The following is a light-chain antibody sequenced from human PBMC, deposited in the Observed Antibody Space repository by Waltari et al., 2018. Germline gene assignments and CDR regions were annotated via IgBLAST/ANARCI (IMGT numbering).Light chain of an antibody. CDR3: SSYTRSSTLV. V-gene: IGLV2-14*03. Sequence: QSALTQPASVSGSPGQAITISCTGTSSDVGGYNLFSCYQQHPGKATKLIIYDVNARPSVLSYRFSGSKSGNTASLTISGLQAEDEADYYCSSYTRSSTLVFGTGTKVTVL. CDR2: DVN. J-gene: IGLJ1*01. CDR1: SSDVGGYNL.